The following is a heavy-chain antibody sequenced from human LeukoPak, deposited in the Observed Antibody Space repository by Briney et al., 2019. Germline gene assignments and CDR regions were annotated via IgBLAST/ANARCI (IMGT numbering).Heavy chain of an antibody. CDR1: GGSISSSSDY. CDR2: IYYHENA. J-gene: IGHJ5*02. D-gene: IGHD5-18*01. V-gene: IGHV4-39*07. CDR3: AREGDSYGNWFDP. Sequence: SETLSLTCTVSGGSISSSSDYWGWIRQAPGKGLEWIGSIYYHENAYYNSSLKSRVTMSVDTSKNQFSLKLSSVTAADTAVYYCAREGDSYGNWFDPWGQGTLVTVSS.